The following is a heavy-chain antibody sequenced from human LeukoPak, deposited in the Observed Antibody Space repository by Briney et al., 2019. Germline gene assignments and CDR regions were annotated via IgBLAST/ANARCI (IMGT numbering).Heavy chain of an antibody. CDR3: ASGTYY. V-gene: IGHV3-7*05. CDR2: IKHDGSEK. J-gene: IGHJ4*02. CDR1: GFTFNTYG. Sequence: PGGSLRLSCVASGFTFNTYGMNWVRQAPGKGLEWVANIKHDGSEKYYVDSVKGRFTISRDNAKNSLYLQMKSLRAEDTAVYYCASGTYYWGQGTLVTVSS. D-gene: IGHD1-26*01.